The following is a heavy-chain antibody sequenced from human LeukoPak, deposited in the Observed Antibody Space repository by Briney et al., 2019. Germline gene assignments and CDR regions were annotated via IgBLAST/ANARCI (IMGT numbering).Heavy chain of an antibody. D-gene: IGHD1-26*01. CDR2: IYHSGST. CDR3: ARDRGSYHPYYMDV. Sequence: SETLSLTCAVSGGSISSSNWWSWVRQPPGKGLEWIGSIYHSGSTYYNSSLKSRVTISVDTSKNQFSLKLSCVTAADTAVYYCARDRGSYHPYYMDVWGKGTTVTVSS. CDR1: GGSISSSNW. V-gene: IGHV4-4*02. J-gene: IGHJ6*03.